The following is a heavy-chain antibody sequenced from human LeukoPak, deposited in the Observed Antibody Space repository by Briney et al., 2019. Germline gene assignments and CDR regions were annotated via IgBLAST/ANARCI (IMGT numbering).Heavy chain of an antibody. D-gene: IGHD3-10*01. Sequence: GGSLRLSCAASGFSFSSFWMSWVRQAPGKGLEWVANIKQRGSEKNYVDSVKGRFAISRDDAKNSLFLQMNSLRAEDTAIYYCTSGVNWGQGTLVTVSS. CDR1: GFSFSSFW. CDR2: IKQRGSEK. J-gene: IGHJ4*02. V-gene: IGHV3-7*03. CDR3: TSGVN.